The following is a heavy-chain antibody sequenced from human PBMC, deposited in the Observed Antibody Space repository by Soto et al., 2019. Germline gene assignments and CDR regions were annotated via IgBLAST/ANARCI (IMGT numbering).Heavy chain of an antibody. D-gene: IGHD5-12*01. J-gene: IGHJ3*02. CDR3: ARDRDSGPSRNSFDI. Sequence: QVQLVESGGGVVQPGRSLRLSCAASGFTFSSYGMHWVRQAPGKGLEWVAVIWYDGSNKYYADSVKGRFTISRDNSKKTLYMQMNSLRVEYTAVYYCARDRDSGPSRNSFDIWGQGTMVTVSS. V-gene: IGHV3-33*01. CDR2: IWYDGSNK. CDR1: GFTFSSYG.